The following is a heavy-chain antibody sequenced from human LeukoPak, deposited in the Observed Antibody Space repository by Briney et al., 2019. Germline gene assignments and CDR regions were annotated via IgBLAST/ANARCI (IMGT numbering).Heavy chain of an antibody. V-gene: IGHV4-61*09. CDR1: GGSMSSGSYY. J-gene: IGHJ6*03. CDR3: ARATSNYFSYMDV. Sequence: SETLSLTCTVWGGSMSSGSYYWSWFRQPAEEGLEWIGHIYTCGSTYYDPSLKSRVTISADTPKHQFSLNVSSVTAADTAVYYCARATSNYFSYMDVWGKGTTVTISS. D-gene: IGHD5-24*01. CDR2: IYTCGST.